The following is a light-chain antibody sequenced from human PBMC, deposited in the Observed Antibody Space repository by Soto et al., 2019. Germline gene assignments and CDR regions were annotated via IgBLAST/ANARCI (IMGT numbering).Light chain of an antibody. J-gene: IGLJ3*02. CDR2: GNI. CDR1: XSXXGAGYE. CDR3: QSYDSTLSGVV. Sequence: QSVLTQPPSVSGAPGQRVTISCTGSXSXXGAGYEVHWYQQLPGTAPRLLIYGNIYRPSGVPDRVSGSKSGTSVSLAITGLQAEDEADYHCQSYDSTLSGVVFGGGTKLTVL. V-gene: IGLV1-40*01.